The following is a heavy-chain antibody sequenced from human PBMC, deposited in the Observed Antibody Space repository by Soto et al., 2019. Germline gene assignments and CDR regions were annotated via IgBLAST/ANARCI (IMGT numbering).Heavy chain of an antibody. D-gene: IGHD3-3*01. J-gene: IGHJ6*02. CDR2: INAGNGNT. CDR3: ARVRGFYDFWSGYATSYGMDV. CDR1: GYTFTSYA. Sequence: ASVKVSGKASGYTFTSYAMHCMRQAPGQRLEWMGWINAGNGNTKYSQKFQGRVNITRDTSASTAYMELSSLRSEDTAVYYCARVRGFYDFWSGYATSYGMDVWGQGTTVTVSS. V-gene: IGHV1-3*01.